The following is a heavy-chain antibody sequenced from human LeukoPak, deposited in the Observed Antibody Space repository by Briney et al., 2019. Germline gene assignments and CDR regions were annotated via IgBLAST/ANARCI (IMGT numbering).Heavy chain of an antibody. CDR2: ISAGNGNT. J-gene: IGHJ4*02. Sequence: ASVKVSCKASGYTFTSFAIHWVRQAPGQRLEWMGWISAGNGNTKYSQNFQGRVTFISNTSATTAFMELSSLRSEDAAVYYCARDSGSGSNDYWGQGTLVTVSS. V-gene: IGHV1-3*01. CDR3: ARDSGSGSNDY. CDR1: GYTFTSFA. D-gene: IGHD1-26*01.